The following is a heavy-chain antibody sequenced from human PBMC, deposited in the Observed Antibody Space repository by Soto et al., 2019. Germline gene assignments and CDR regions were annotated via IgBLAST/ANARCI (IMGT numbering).Heavy chain of an antibody. CDR1: GQTFNRYW. Sequence: DVQLAESGGGLVQPGGSLRLSCVASGQTFNRYWMSWVRQAPGKGLEWVANIKKDGSEEYYVDSVKGRFTISRDNANKSLYLQMNRLRAEDPAMYYCVITHLDSGSIDFYGMDVWGQGTTVIVSS. D-gene: IGHD2-15*01. CDR2: IKKDGSEE. J-gene: IGHJ6*02. CDR3: VITHLDSGSIDFYGMDV. V-gene: IGHV3-7*03.